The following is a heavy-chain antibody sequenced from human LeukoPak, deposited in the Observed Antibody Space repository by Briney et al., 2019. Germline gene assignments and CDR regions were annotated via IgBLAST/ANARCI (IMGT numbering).Heavy chain of an antibody. CDR1: GFTFSSYA. D-gene: IGHD3-22*01. Sequence: PGGSLRLSCAASGFTFSSYAMHWVRQAPGKGLEWVAVISNDGSNKYYADSVKGRFTISRDNAKNTLYLQMNSLRAEDTAVYYCARDITGGYDSSPPYYFDYWGQGTLVTVSS. CDR2: ISNDGSNK. CDR3: ARDITGGYDSSPPYYFDY. V-gene: IGHV3-30*04. J-gene: IGHJ4*02.